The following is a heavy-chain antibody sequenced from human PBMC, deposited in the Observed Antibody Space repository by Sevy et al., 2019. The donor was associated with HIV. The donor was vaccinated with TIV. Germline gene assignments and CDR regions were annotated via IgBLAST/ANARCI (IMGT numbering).Heavy chain of an antibody. D-gene: IGHD6-13*01. CDR2: ISGSGGST. CDR1: GFTFSSYA. J-gene: IGHJ6*03. V-gene: IGHV3-23*01. Sequence: GGSLRLSCAASGFTFSSYAMSWVRQAPGKGLEWVSAISGSGGSTYYADSVKGRFTISRDNSKNTLYLQMNSLRAEDTAVYHCAKEAAAGRHYYYYMDVWGKGTTVTVSS. CDR3: AKEAAAGRHYYYYMDV.